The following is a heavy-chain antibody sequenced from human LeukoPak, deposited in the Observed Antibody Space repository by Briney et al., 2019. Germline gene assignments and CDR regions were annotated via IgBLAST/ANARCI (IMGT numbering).Heavy chain of an antibody. CDR1: GFTFSSYE. V-gene: IGHV3-48*03. CDR3: ARGGKGGAFDI. J-gene: IGHJ3*02. D-gene: IGHD3-16*01. Sequence: GGSLRPSCAASGFTFSSYETNWVRQAPGKGLEWVSYISSSGSTIYYADSVKGRFTISRDNAKNSLYLQMNSLRAEDTAVYYCARGGKGGAFDIWGQGTMVTVSS. CDR2: ISSSGSTI.